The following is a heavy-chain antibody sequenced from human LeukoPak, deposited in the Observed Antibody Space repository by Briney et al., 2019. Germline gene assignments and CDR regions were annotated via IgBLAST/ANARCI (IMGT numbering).Heavy chain of an antibody. CDR1: GGSISNYY. V-gene: IGHV4-4*08. J-gene: IGHJ4*02. D-gene: IGHD6-13*01. CDR3: ARVTTAWYVIGY. CDR2: IYNAATT. Sequence: PSETLSLTCAVPGGSISNYYWTWIRQPPGKGLEWLGFIYNAATTNYNPSLKSRVTISVDTSKNQFSLRLSSVTAADSAIYYCARVTTAWYVIGYWGQGALVTVSS.